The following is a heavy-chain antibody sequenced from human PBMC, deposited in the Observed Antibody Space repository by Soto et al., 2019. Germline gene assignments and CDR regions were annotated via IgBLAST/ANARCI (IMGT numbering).Heavy chain of an antibody. CDR3: ARQGFGPLHGLVDV. V-gene: IGHV4-59*08. CDR2: VHHSWGS. D-gene: IGHD3-10*01. J-gene: IGHJ6*02. Sequence: QVQLQESGPGLVKPSETLSLSCTVSGGSISSYYWSWFRQSPGKRMEWIGYVHHSWGSSYNPSLQSRVPISLDTSKSQFSLKVTSVTATDTAVYYCARQGFGPLHGLVDVWGLGTTVTVSS. CDR1: GGSISSYY.